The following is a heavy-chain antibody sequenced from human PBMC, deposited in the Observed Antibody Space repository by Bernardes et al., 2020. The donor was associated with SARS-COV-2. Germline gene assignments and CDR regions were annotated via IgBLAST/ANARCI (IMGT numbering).Heavy chain of an antibody. CDR1: GYTFNSYV. CDR3: ARDRRLVMEYHGTYYFEY. V-gene: IGHV1-18*01. J-gene: IGHJ4*02. D-gene: IGHD3-16*01. CDR2: ISAYNGNT. Sequence: ASVKVSCKASGYTFNSYVISWVRQAPGQGLEWMGWISAYNGNTEYAQKVQGRVTMTTDTSTSTAYMELRSLRSDDTAVYYCARDRRLVMEYHGTYYFEYWCQGTLVTVSS.